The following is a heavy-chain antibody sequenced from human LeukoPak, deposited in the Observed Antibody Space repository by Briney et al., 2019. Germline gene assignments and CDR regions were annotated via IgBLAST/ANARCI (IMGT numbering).Heavy chain of an antibody. CDR2: IHYSGST. J-gene: IGHJ3*02. V-gene: IGHV4-59*01. Sequence: PSETLSLTCSVSGGSISSYYWSWIRQPPGKGRGWIGYIHYSGSTNYNPSLKSRVTISVDTSKNQFSLKLSSVTAADTAVYYCARDRRSDAFDIWGQGTMVTVSS. CDR3: ARDRRSDAFDI. CDR1: GGSISSYY.